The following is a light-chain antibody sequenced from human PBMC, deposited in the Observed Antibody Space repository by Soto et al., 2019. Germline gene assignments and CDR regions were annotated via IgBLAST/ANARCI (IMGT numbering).Light chain of an antibody. CDR1: QSVNNN. CDR2: GAS. CDR3: QQYNNWPLT. Sequence: EIVTTQSPATLSVSPGERATLSCRASQSVNNNLAWYQQKPGQAPRLLIYGASARATGIPARFSGSGSGTEFTLTISSLQSEDFAVYYCQQYNNWPLTFGGGTKVEIK. V-gene: IGKV3-15*01. J-gene: IGKJ4*01.